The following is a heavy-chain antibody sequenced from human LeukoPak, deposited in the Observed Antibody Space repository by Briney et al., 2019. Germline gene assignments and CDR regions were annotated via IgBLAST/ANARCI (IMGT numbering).Heavy chain of an antibody. Sequence: AGGSLRLSCETSGFTFSNYAMSWVRQAPGKGLEWVANINTDGTGKYYVDSVKGRFTVSRDNTKNSLHLEMASLKAEDTAVYYCTRISLGQGLDSWGQGILVTVSS. V-gene: IGHV3-7*01. CDR2: INTDGTGK. CDR1: GFTFSNYA. J-gene: IGHJ4*02. CDR3: TRISLGQGLDS.